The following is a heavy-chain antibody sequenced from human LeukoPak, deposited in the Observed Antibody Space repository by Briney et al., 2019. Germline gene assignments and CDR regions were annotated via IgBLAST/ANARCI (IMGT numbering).Heavy chain of an antibody. CDR1: GYTFTGYY. V-gene: IGHV1-2*02. Sequence: VASVKASCKASGYTFTGYYMHWVRQAPGQGLEWMGWINPNSGGTNYAQKFQGRVTMTRDTSISTAYMELRSLRSDDTAVYYCARDMSVVVVAATLLFDYWGQGTLVTVSS. CDR3: ARDMSVVVVAATLLFDY. CDR2: INPNSGGT. J-gene: IGHJ4*02. D-gene: IGHD2-15*01.